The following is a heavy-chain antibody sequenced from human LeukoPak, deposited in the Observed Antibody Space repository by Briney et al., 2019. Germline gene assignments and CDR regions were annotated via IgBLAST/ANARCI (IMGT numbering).Heavy chain of an antibody. V-gene: IGHV3-73*01. CDR3: TRDSGTYNWFDP. J-gene: IGHJ5*02. CDR2: IDKKDKGYATAT. Sequence: PGGSLRLSCAASGFTFSGSAIHWVRQSSGKGLEWVGQIDKKDKGYATATAYAASVKGRFTISRDDSIKTAYLQMKSLKTEDTALYYRTRDSGTYNWFDPWGQGTLVTVSS. CDR1: GFTFSGSA. D-gene: IGHD1-26*01.